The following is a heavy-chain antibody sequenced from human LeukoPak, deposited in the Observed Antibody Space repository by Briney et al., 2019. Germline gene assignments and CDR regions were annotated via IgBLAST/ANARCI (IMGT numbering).Heavy chain of an antibody. V-gene: IGHV4-38-2*02. J-gene: IGHJ6*03. CDR2: IDHSGST. Sequence: PSETLSLTCTVSGYSISSGYYWGWIRQPPGKGLEWTGSIDHSGSTYYNPSLKSRITISVDTSKNQFSLKLSSVTAADTAVYYCARECSSTSWRYRGYYYYYYMDVWGKGTTVTVSS. CDR3: ARECSSTSWRYRGYYYYYYMDV. CDR1: GYSISSGYY. D-gene: IGHD2-2*01.